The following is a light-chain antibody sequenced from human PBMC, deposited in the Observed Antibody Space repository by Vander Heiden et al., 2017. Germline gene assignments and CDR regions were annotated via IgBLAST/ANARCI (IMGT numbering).Light chain of an antibody. V-gene: IGKV1-5*03. CDR2: KAS. J-gene: IGKJ2*01. CDR3: QQYNRPYT. CDR1: QSISSW. Sequence: DIQMTQSPSTLSASVGDRVTIPCRASQSISSWLAWYQQKPGKAPKLLIYKASNLQSGVPSRFSGSGSGTEFTLTISSLQPDDFATYYCQQYNRPYTFGQGTKLEIK.